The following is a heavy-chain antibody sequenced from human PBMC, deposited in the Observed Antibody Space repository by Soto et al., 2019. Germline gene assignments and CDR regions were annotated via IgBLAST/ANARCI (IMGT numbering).Heavy chain of an antibody. D-gene: IGHD3-10*01. Sequence: ASVKVSCKASGYTFNNYGITWVRQAPGQGLEWLGWISVYNGNKNYAKKVQGRVSMTADTSTSTAHMELRSLQSDDTAVYFCARVAITLIRGLKVDFYSMDVWGQGTTVTAP. V-gene: IGHV1-18*01. CDR3: ARVAITLIRGLKVDFYSMDV. CDR1: GYTFNNYG. J-gene: IGHJ6*02. CDR2: ISVYNGNK.